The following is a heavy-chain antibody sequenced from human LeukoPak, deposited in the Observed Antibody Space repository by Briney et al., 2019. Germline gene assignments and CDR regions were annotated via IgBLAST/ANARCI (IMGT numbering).Heavy chain of an antibody. D-gene: IGHD3-22*01. J-gene: IGHJ4*02. CDR2: IRQDGSEK. CDR3: ARLYYYDSSGYYPLDY. Sequence: GGSLRLSCAASGFTFSRYWMSWVRQAPGKGLEWVANIRQDGSEKYYVDSVKGRFTISRDNAKNSLYLQMNSLRAEDTAVYYCARLYYYDSSGYYPLDYWGQGTLVTISS. CDR1: GFTFSRYW. V-gene: IGHV3-7*01.